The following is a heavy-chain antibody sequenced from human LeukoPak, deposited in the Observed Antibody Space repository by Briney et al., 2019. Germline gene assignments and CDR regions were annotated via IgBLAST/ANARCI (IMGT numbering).Heavy chain of an antibody. D-gene: IGHD1-26*01. V-gene: IGHV4-59*12. J-gene: IGHJ3*02. CDR3: ARRGGGATDAFDI. CDR2: IYHSGST. Sequence: SETLSLTCTVSGGSISSYYWSWIRQPPGKGLEWIGYIYHSGSTYYNPSLKSRVTISVDRSKNQFSLKLSSVTAADTAVYYCARRGGGATDAFDIWGQGTMVTVSS. CDR1: GGSISSYY.